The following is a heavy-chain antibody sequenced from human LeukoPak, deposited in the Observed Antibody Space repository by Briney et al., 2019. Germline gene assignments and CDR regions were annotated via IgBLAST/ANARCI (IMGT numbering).Heavy chain of an antibody. Sequence: PGRSLRLSCAASGFTFSIYGIHWVRQAPGKGLEWVAVISYDGSNKYYADSVKGRFTISRDNAKNSLYLQMNSLRAEDTAVYYCAREHSSGWYGDAFDIWGQGTMVTVSS. CDR1: GFTFSIYG. V-gene: IGHV3-30*03. D-gene: IGHD6-19*01. CDR3: AREHSSGWYGDAFDI. J-gene: IGHJ3*02. CDR2: ISYDGSNK.